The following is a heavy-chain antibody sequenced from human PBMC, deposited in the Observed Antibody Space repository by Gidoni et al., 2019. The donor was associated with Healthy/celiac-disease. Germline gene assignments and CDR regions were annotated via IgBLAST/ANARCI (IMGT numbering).Heavy chain of an antibody. J-gene: IGHJ5*02. Sequence: QVQLQESGPGLVKPSETLSLTCTVSGGSISSYYWSWIRQPPGKGLEWIGYIYYSGSTNYNPSLKSRVTISVDTSKNQFSLKLSSVTAADTAVYYCARGPTYLYGSGSDLWFDPWGQGTLVTVSS. CDR2: IYYSGST. D-gene: IGHD3-10*01. CDR1: GGSISSYY. V-gene: IGHV4-59*01. CDR3: ARGPTYLYGSGSDLWFDP.